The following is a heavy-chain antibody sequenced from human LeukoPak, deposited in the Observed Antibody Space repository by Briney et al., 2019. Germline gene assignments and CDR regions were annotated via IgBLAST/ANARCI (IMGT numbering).Heavy chain of an antibody. V-gene: IGHV4-59*01. D-gene: IGHD3-22*01. CDR1: GGSISSYY. J-gene: IGHJ4*02. Sequence: PSETLSLTCTVSGGSISSYYWSWIRQPPGKGLEWIGYISYSGITSYNPSLKSRVTMSVDTSKNQFSLKLTSVIAADTAVYYCARYYYDSSAYYYYLDYWGQGTLVTVSS. CDR3: ARYYYDSSAYYYYLDY. CDR2: ISYSGIT.